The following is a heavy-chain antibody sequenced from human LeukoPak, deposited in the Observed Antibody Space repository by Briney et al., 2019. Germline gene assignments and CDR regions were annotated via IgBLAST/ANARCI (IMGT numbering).Heavy chain of an antibody. CDR3: ARFKRVWFGELLLGYYYGMDV. J-gene: IGHJ6*04. CDR2: ISAYNGNT. V-gene: IGHV1-18*04. Sequence: GASVKVSCKASGYTLTSYGISWVRQAPGQGLEWMGWISAYNGNTNYAQKLQGRVTMTTDTSTSTAYMELRSLRSDDTAVYYCARFKRVWFGELLLGYYYGMDVWGKGTTVTVSS. CDR1: GYTLTSYG. D-gene: IGHD3-10*01.